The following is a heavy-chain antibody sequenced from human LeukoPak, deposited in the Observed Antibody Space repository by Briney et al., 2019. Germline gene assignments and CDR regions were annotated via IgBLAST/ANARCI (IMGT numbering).Heavy chain of an antibody. CDR2: ISSSGSTR. CDR1: GFTFSSYE. CDR3: ARAAGRQSLDAFDI. D-gene: IGHD3-10*01. Sequence: GGSLRLSCAASGFTFSSYEMNWVRQAPGKGLEWVSYISSSGSTRYYADSVKGRFTVPRDNAKNSLYLQMNSLRAEDTAVYYCARAAGRQSLDAFDIWGQGTMVTVSS. J-gene: IGHJ3*02. V-gene: IGHV3-48*03.